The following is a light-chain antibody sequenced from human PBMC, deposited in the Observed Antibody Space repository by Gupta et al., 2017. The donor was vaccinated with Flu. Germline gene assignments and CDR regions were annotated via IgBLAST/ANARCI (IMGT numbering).Light chain of an antibody. Sequence: YVLTQPPSVSVAPGQTARITWGGNNIGSKSVHWYQQKPGQAPVLVFDDDTDRPSGIPERFAATNADTTAITNXSXDEAEDXGYYYCPEWDNRRQVVFGGGTKLTGL. V-gene: IGLV3-21*02. CDR3: PEWDNRRQVV. J-gene: IGLJ3*02. CDR1: NIGSKS. CDR2: DDT.